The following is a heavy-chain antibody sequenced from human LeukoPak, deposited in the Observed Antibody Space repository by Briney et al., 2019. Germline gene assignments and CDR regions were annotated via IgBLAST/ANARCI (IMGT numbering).Heavy chain of an antibody. CDR2: ISAYNGNT. CDR1: GYTFTGYY. CDR3: ARDRVTMVRGVVIGGEFDY. D-gene: IGHD3-10*01. J-gene: IGHJ4*02. V-gene: IGHV1-18*04. Sequence: ASVTVSCKASGYTFTGYYMHWVRQAPGQGLEWMGWISAYNGNTNYAQKLQGRVTMTTDTSTSTAYMELRSLRSDDTAVYYCARDRVTMVRGVVIGGEFDYWGQGALVSVSS.